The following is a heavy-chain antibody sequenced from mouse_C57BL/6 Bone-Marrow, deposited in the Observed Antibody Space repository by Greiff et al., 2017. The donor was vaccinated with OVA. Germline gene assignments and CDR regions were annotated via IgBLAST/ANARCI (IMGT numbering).Heavy chain of an antibody. CDR1: GYAFTNYL. Sequence: VQLQHSGAELVRPGTSVKVSCKASGYAFTNYLIEWVKQRPGQGLEWIGVINPGSGGTNYNEKFKGKATLTADKSSSTAYMQLSSLTSEDSAVYFCAALYYGSSPYYWGQGTTLTVSS. CDR2: INPGSGGT. V-gene: IGHV1-54*01. CDR3: AALYYGSSPYY. J-gene: IGHJ2*01. D-gene: IGHD1-1*01.